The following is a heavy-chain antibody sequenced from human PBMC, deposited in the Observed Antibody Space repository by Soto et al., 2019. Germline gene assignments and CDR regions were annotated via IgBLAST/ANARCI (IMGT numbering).Heavy chain of an antibody. CDR3: AKDFGLRQSSSWYYFDH. CDR1: GFNSGFTVSTYG. V-gene: IGHV3-30*18. Sequence: GGSLRLSCAASGFNSGFTVSTYGMHWVRQAPGKGLEWVAVISYDGSNKYYADSVKGRFTISRDNSKNMLYLQMNNLRAEDTAVYYCAKDFGLRQSSSWYYFDHWGQGTLVTVSS. CDR2: ISYDGSNK. D-gene: IGHD6-13*01. J-gene: IGHJ4*02.